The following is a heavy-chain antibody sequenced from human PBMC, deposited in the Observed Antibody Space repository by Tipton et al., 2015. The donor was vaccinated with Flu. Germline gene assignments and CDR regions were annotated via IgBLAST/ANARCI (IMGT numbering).Heavy chain of an antibody. D-gene: IGHD6-19*01. Sequence: VQSGGSLRLSCTTSGFTFSTYEMNWVRQAPGKGLEWISYISTSGSTIYYADSVKGRFTISRDNAKNSLYLQMNSLRAEDTAVYYCAREGAGKGGSVDYWGQGTLVTVSS. J-gene: IGHJ4*02. V-gene: IGHV3-48*03. CDR1: GFTFSTYE. CDR3: AREGAGKGGSVDY. CDR2: ISTSGSTI.